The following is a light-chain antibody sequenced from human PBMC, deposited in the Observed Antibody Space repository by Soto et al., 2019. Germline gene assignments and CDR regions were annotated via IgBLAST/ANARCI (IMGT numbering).Light chain of an antibody. V-gene: IGLV3-21*02. CDR1: NIGNKN. CDR3: QVWDSSTDSWV. J-gene: IGLJ3*02. Sequence: SYELTQPPSVSVAPGQTARITCGGNNIGNKNVHWYQQKPGQAPVLVVYDDRDRPSGIPQRFSGSNSGNTATLTITRVEAGDEADYFCQVWDSSTDSWVFGGGTKLTVL. CDR2: DDR.